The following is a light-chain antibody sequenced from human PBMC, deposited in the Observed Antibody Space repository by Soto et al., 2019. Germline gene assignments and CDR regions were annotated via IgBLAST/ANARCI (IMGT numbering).Light chain of an antibody. J-gene: IGKJ1*01. Sequence: EIVLTQSPGTLSLSPGERATLSCRASQSVSVNSLAWYQQKGGQAPRLLIYAASTRATGVPDRFSGSGSGTDFTLTISRLEPEDFAVYYCQQYGSSPWTFGQGTKVDI. V-gene: IGKV3-20*01. CDR3: QQYGSSPWT. CDR1: QSVSVNS. CDR2: AAS.